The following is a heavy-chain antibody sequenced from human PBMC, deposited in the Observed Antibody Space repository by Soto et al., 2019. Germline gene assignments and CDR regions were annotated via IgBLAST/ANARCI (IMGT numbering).Heavy chain of an antibody. CDR1: GGTFSSYA. CDR2: IIPIFGTA. J-gene: IGHJ6*02. CDR3: AGGQKGYYDFWSGYSGTHGMDV. V-gene: IGHV1-69*06. Sequence: GASVKVSCKASGGTFSSYAISWVRQAPGQGLEWMGGIIPIFGTANYAQEFQGRVTITADKSTSTAYMELSSLRSEDTAVYYCAGGQKGYYDFWSGYSGTHGMDVWGQGTTVTVSS. D-gene: IGHD3-3*01.